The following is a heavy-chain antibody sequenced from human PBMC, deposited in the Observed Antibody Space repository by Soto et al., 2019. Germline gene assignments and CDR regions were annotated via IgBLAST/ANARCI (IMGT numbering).Heavy chain of an antibody. CDR3: ARLSILVAGRAFDI. V-gene: IGHV2-5*02. D-gene: IGHD6-19*01. Sequence: QITLKESGPTLVRATQTLTLTCSISGFSLNTDGLGVGWIRQSPGRAPEWLTLIYWDGDKRYSPSLEGRLTVTRDTSKNQVFLSMNNMDPVDTATYFCARLSILVAGRAFDIWGQGTSVSVS. J-gene: IGHJ3*02. CDR1: GFSLNTDGLG. CDR2: IYWDGDK.